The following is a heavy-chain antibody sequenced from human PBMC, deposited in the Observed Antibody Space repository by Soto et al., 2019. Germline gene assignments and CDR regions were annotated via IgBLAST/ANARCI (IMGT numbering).Heavy chain of an antibody. D-gene: IGHD3-22*01. J-gene: IGHJ4*02. CDR3: AREDNSDYYYGGFDY. Sequence: ASVKVSCKASGYTFTNYGISWVRQAPGQGLEWMGWISVYNGNTNYAQKFQGRVTMTTDTSTTTAYMELRSLRSDDTAVYYCAREDNSDYYYGGFDYWGQGTLVTVS. CDR1: GYTFTNYG. V-gene: IGHV1-18*01. CDR2: ISVYNGNT.